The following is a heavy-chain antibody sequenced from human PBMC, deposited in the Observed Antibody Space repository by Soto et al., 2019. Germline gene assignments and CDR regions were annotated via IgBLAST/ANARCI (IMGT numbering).Heavy chain of an antibody. D-gene: IGHD3-3*01. CDR3: ARDNRPSYYDFWSGLGY. J-gene: IGHJ4*02. Sequence: QVQLVQSGAAVKKPGASVKVSCKASGYTFTSYYMHWVRQAPGQGLEWMGIINPSGGSTSYAQKFQGRVTMTRDTSTSTVYMELSSLRSEDTAVYYCARDNRPSYYDFWSGLGYWGQGTLVTVSS. V-gene: IGHV1-46*01. CDR1: GYTFTSYY. CDR2: INPSGGST.